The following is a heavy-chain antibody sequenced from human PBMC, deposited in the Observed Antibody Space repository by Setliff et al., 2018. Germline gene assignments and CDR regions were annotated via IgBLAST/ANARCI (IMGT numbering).Heavy chain of an antibody. J-gene: IGHJ6*03. Sequence: SETLSLTCAVSGGSIXXXXXYVGWIRQPPGKGLEWIGSIYYRGSTYYNPSLKSRVTISVDTSQNQFSLKLSPVTAAHPAVYNLAXMEGDGGTTRTNNNKYYYMDVWGKGTTVTVSS. CDR3: AXMEGDGGTTRTNNNKYYYMDV. D-gene: IGHD2-2*01. V-gene: IGHV4-39*07. CDR1: GGSIXXXXXY. CDR2: IYYRGST.